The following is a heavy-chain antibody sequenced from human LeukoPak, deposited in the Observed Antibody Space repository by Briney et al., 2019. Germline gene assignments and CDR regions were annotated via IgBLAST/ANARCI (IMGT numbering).Heavy chain of an antibody. CDR3: ARDRTVTTFYYYGMDV. V-gene: IGHV3-30-3*01. Sequence: GGSLRLSCTASGFTFGDYAMHWVRQAPGKGLEWVAVISYDGSNKYYADSVKGRFTISRDNSKNTLYLQMNSLRAEDTAVYYRARDRTVTTFYYYGMDVWGQGTTVTVSS. J-gene: IGHJ6*02. CDR1: GFTFGDYA. D-gene: IGHD4-17*01. CDR2: ISYDGSNK.